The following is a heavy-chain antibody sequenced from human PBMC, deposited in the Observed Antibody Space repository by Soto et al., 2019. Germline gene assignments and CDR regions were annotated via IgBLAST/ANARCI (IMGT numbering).Heavy chain of an antibody. CDR2: MNPNSGNT. Sequence: ASVKVSCKASGYTFTSYDINWVRQATGQGLEWMGWMNPNSGNTGYAQKFQGRVTMTRNTSISTAYMELSSLRSEDTAVYYCARALPSAMGHYYYYLDGWGKGTTVTVAS. CDR1: GYTFTSYD. J-gene: IGHJ6*03. V-gene: IGHV1-8*01. D-gene: IGHD2-2*01. CDR3: ARALPSAMGHYYYYLDG.